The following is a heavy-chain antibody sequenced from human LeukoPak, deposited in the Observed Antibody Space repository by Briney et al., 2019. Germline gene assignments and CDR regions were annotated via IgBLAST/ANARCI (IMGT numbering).Heavy chain of an antibody. V-gene: IGHV3-20*04. CDR1: GFSFSSYR. CDR3: ARLLWFGELLGDAFDI. CDR2: INWNGGST. D-gene: IGHD3-10*01. Sequence: PGGSLRLSCAASGFSFSSYRMSWVRQAPGKGLEWVSGINWNGGSTGYADSVKGRFTISRDNAKNSLYLQMNSLRAEDTALYYCARLLWFGELLGDAFDIWGQGTMVTVSS. J-gene: IGHJ3*02.